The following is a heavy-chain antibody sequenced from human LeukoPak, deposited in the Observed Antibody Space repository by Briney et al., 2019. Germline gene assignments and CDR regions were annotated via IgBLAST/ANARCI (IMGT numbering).Heavy chain of an antibody. V-gene: IGHV3-23*01. Sequence: GGSLRLSCAASGFTFSSYGMSWVRQAPGKGLEWVSAISGSGGSTYHADSVKGRFTISRDNSKNTLFLLMNSLRAEDTAVYYCAKSPGYSSSWYDYWGQGTLVTVSS. CDR3: AKSPGYSSSWYDY. J-gene: IGHJ4*02. D-gene: IGHD6-13*01. CDR2: ISGSGGST. CDR1: GFTFSSYG.